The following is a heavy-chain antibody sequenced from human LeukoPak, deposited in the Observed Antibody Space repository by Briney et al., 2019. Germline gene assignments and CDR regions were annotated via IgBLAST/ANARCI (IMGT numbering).Heavy chain of an antibody. V-gene: IGHV3-30*18. CDR1: GFTFSSYG. Sequence: GGSLRLSCAASGFTFSSYGMHWVRQAPGKGLEWVAVISYDGSNKYYADSVKGRFTISRDNSKNTLYLQMNSLRAEDTAVYYCAKVILSGGSRRYSGFDYWGQGTLVTVSS. J-gene: IGHJ4*02. D-gene: IGHD2-15*01. CDR3: AKVILSGGSRRYSGFDY. CDR2: ISYDGSNK.